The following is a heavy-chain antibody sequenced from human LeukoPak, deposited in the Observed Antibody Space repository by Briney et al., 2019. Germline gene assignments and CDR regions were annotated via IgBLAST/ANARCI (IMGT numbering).Heavy chain of an antibody. CDR3: ARGVGNNWFDP. CDR1: GFTLGSYE. D-gene: IGHD3-10*01. V-gene: IGHV3-48*03. J-gene: IGHJ5*02. CDR2: ISRSGSTI. Sequence: GGPLRLSCASSGFTLGSYEMSWVRQAPGKGLEWLAHISRSGSTIYYADSVKGRFTISRDNAKNSLYLQMNSLRAEDTAVYYCARGVGNNWFDPWGQGTLVTVSS.